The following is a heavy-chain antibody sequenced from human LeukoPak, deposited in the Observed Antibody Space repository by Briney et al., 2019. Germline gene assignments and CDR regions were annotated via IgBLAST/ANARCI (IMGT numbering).Heavy chain of an antibody. V-gene: IGHV1-2*02. D-gene: IGHD3-9*01. J-gene: IGHJ4*02. CDR2: INPNSGGT. CDR1: GYTFTGYY. Sequence: ASVKVSCKASGYTFTGYYMHWVRQAPGQGLEWMGWINPNSGGTNYAQKFQGRVTVTRDTSISTAYMELSRLRSEDTAVYYCARAGLRYFDWLLPFDYWGQGTLVTVSS. CDR3: ARAGLRYFDWLLPFDY.